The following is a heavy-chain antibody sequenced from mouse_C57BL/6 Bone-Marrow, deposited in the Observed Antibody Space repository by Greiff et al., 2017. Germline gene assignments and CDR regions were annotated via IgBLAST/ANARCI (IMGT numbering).Heavy chain of an antibody. Sequence: VQLQQPGAELVRPGPSVKLSCKASGYSFTSYWMHWVKQRPGQGLEWIGVIYPSDRYTNYYQKFKGKATLTVDTYSSTAYMQHSSLTSEDSAVYDCARDFDDGSSLYAMDDWGQGTSVTVSS. CDR2: IYPSDRYT. J-gene: IGHJ4*01. V-gene: IGHV1-59*01. CDR1: GYSFTSYW. D-gene: IGHD1-1*01. CDR3: ARDFDDGSSLYAMDD.